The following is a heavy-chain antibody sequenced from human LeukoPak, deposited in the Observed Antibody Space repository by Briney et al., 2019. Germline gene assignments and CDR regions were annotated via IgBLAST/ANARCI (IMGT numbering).Heavy chain of an antibody. D-gene: IGHD3-10*01. V-gene: IGHV3-21*04. Sequence: GGSLRLSCAASGFTFSSYSMNWVRQAPGKGLEWVPSISSSSSYIYYADSVKGRFTISRDNAKNSLYLQMNSLRAEDTALYHCARVRYAFGELFQRFYYMDVWGKGTTVTISS. CDR1: GFTFSSYS. CDR2: ISSSSSYI. CDR3: ARVRYAFGELFQRFYYMDV. J-gene: IGHJ6*03.